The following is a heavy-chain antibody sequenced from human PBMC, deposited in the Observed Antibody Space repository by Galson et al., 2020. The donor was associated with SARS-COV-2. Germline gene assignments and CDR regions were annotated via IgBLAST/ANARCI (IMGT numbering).Heavy chain of an antibody. D-gene: IGHD3-22*01. J-gene: IGHJ4*02. Sequence: GGSLRLSCAASGFTVSSNYMSWVRQAPGKGLEWVSVIYSGGSTYYADSVKGRFTISRDNSKNTLYLQMNSLRAEDTAVYYCARGTYYYDSSGYFYFDYWGQGTLVTVSS. CDR3: ARGTYYYDSSGYFYFDY. CDR2: IYSGGST. V-gene: IGHV3-53*01. CDR1: GFTVSSNY.